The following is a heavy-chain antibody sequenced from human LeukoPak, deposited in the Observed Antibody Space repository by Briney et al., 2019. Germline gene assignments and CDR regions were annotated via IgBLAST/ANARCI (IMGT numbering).Heavy chain of an antibody. D-gene: IGHD3-16*01. J-gene: IGHJ4*02. CDR3: AKDSGRWGYYFDY. Sequence: SRSLRLCFAASVFTFVYYAMHWVRQAPGKVLGLVSGIRWSSGSIGYADSVKGRFTICRDNVKISLYLQMNSLRDEDTGLYYCAKDSGRWGYYFDYWGQGTLVTVSS. CDR1: VFTFVYYA. CDR2: IRWSSGSI. V-gene: IGHV3-9*01.